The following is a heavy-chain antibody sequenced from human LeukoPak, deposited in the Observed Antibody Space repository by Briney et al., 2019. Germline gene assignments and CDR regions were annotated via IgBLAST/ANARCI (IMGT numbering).Heavy chain of an antibody. Sequence: ASVKVSCKASGYTFTGYYMHWVRQAPGQGLEWMGWINPNSGGTNYAQKFQGRVTMTRDTSISTAYMELSRLRSDDTAVYYCARDLYYGFWSAASSGYFDYWGQGTLVTVSS. V-gene: IGHV1-2*02. J-gene: IGHJ4*02. CDR3: ARDLYYGFWSAASSGYFDY. CDR1: GYTFTGYY. CDR2: INPNSGGT. D-gene: IGHD3-3*01.